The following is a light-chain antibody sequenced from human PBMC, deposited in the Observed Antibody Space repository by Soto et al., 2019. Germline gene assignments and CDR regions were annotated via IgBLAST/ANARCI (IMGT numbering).Light chain of an antibody. V-gene: IGLV2-23*01. CDR1: SSDVGSYDL. CDR3: CSYAGSGTFG. Sequence: QSVLTQPASVSGSPGQSITISCTGTSSDVGSYDLVSWYQQPPGKAPKLMIYEDTKRPSGISTRFSGSKSGNAASLTISGLQAEDEADYYCCSYAGSGTFGFGTGTTLTVL. J-gene: IGLJ1*01. CDR2: EDT.